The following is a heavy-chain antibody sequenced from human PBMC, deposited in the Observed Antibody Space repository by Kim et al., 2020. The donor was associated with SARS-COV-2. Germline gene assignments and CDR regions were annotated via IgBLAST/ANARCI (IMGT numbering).Heavy chain of an antibody. Sequence: SETLSLTCTVSGGSISSYYWSWIRQPPGKGLEWIGYIYYSGSTNYNPSLKSRVTISVDTSKNQFSLKLSSVTAADKAIYYCPRVAEAGKIHYFDYWGQRTLVTVSS. J-gene: IGHJ4*02. CDR1: GGSISSYY. CDR2: IYYSGST. V-gene: IGHV4-59*01. D-gene: IGHD6-13*01. CDR3: PRVAEAGKIHYFDY.